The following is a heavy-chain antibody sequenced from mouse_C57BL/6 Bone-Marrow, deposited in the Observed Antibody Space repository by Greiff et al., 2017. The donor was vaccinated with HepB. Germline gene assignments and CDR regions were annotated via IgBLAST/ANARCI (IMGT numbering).Heavy chain of an antibody. D-gene: IGHD2-2*01. CDR2: IHPNSGST. CDR1: GYTFTSYW. CDR3: ARSDGYDEGFAY. Sequence: QVQLQQPGAELVKPGASVKLSCKASGYTFTSYWMHWVKQRPGQGLEWIGMIHPNSGSTNYNEKFKSKATLTVDKSSSTAYMQLSSLTSEDSAVYYCARSDGYDEGFAYWGQGTLVTVST. V-gene: IGHV1-64*01. J-gene: IGHJ3*01.